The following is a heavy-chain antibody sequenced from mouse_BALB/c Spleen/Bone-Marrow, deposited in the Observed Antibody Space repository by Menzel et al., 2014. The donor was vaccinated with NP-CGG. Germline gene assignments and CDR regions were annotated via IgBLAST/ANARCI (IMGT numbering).Heavy chain of an antibody. V-gene: IGHV3-2*02. J-gene: IGHJ1*01. D-gene: IGHD1-1*01. CDR1: GYSITSDYA. CDR2: IRYSGST. Sequence: EVHLVESGPGLVKPSQSLSLTCTVIGYSITSDYAWNWIRQFPGNKLEWMGYIRYSGSTSYNPSLKSRISITRDTSKNQFFLQLNSVTTEDTATYYCAGYYYGSSYWYFDVWGAGTTVTVSS. CDR3: AGYYYGSSYWYFDV.